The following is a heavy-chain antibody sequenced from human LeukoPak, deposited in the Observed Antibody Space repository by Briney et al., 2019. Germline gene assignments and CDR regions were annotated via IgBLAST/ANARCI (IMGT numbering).Heavy chain of an antibody. CDR1: GGTFSSYA. Sequence: ASVKVSCKASGGTFSSYAISWVRQAPGQGLEWMGGIIPIFGTANYAQKFQGRVTITADESTSTAYMELSSQRSEDTAVYYCARGLHAELDYWGQGTLVTVSS. D-gene: IGHD1-26*01. CDR2: IIPIFGTA. CDR3: ARGLHAELDY. V-gene: IGHV1-69*13. J-gene: IGHJ4*02.